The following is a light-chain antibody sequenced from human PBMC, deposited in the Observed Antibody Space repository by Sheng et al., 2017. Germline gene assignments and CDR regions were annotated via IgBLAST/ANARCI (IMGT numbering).Light chain of an antibody. CDR3: QQYDNLPLT. CDR1: QNIDNK. Sequence: DIQMTQSPSSLSASVGDRVTITCRGSQNIDNKLAWFQQKPGKAPKSLIYDTYTLQSGVPSRFSNSGSGTDFTFTISSLQPEDIATYYCQQYDNLPLTFGGGTKVEIK. V-gene: IGKV1-16*01. J-gene: IGKJ4*01. CDR2: DTY.